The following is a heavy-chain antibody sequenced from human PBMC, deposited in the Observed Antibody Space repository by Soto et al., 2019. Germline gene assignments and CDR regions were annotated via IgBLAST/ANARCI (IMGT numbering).Heavy chain of an antibody. CDR1: GGSISSYY. V-gene: IGHV4-59*08. D-gene: IGHD3-9*01. CDR2: IYYSGST. CDR3: ASGRYDILTGYPVLGHFDY. J-gene: IGHJ4*02. Sequence: SETLSLTCTVSGGSISSYYWSWIRQPPGKGLEWIGYIYYSGSTNYNPSLKSRVTISVDTSKNQFSLKLSSVTAADTAVYYCASGRYDILTGYPVLGHFDYWGQGTLVTVSS.